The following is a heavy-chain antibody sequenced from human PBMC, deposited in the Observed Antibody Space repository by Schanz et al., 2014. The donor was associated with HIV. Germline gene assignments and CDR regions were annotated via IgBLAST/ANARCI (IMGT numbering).Heavy chain of an antibody. CDR3: ARGAAARHNSYYYDLDV. J-gene: IGHJ6*02. CDR2: IVPVLAVA. D-gene: IGHD6-6*01. CDR1: GYTFTDYH. Sequence: QVQLVQSGAEVREPGASVKVSCKVFGYTFTDYHIHWVRQAPGQGLEWMGGIVPVLAVANYAQKFQGRVTITADESTSTGYMEMNRLVSEDTGLYYCARGAAARHNSYYYDLDVWGQGTTVIVSS. V-gene: IGHV1-69*10.